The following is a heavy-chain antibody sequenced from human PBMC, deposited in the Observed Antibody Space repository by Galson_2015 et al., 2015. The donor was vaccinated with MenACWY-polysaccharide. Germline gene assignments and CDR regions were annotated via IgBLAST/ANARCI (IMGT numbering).Heavy chain of an antibody. CDR1: GFSFNNHW. D-gene: IGHD2-2*01. Sequence: SLRLSCAASGFSFNNHWMNWVRQAPGKGLEWVANMNQDGSVKYRIDSVKGRFTISRDNAKNSLSLQMNRLRGDNTAVYYCARGGLPGAMDLWGQGTLVTVSS. V-gene: IGHV3-7*01. CDR2: MNQDGSVK. CDR3: ARGGLPGAMDL. J-gene: IGHJ5*02.